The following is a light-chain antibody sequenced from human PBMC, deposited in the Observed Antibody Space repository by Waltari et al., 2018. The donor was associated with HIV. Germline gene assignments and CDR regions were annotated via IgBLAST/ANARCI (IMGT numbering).Light chain of an antibody. V-gene: IGKV3D-15*01. J-gene: IGKJ1*01. CDR2: DAS. CDR1: QTVNNN. Sequence: EVVLTQSPSTLSVSLGEGASLSCRASQTVNNNLAWYQQRHGQAPRLLIYDASRRATAIPDRFSGSGSGTEFNLTISSLQSEDLALYVCQQYKKWPETFGLGTKVEIK. CDR3: QQYKKWPET.